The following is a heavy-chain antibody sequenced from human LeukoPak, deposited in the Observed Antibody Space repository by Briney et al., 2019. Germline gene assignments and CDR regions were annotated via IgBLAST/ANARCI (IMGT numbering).Heavy chain of an antibody. J-gene: IGHJ4*02. D-gene: IGHD6-13*01. CDR3: ATDSSSWYFDN. Sequence: PGGSLRLSCAASGFTFSRYAMSWVRQAPGKGLEWVSGLSGGGGSANYADSVKGRFTISRDNSKNTLYLQMNSLRAEDTAIYYCATDSSSWYFDNWGQETLVTVSS. CDR1: GFTFSRYA. CDR2: LSGGGGSA. V-gene: IGHV3-23*01.